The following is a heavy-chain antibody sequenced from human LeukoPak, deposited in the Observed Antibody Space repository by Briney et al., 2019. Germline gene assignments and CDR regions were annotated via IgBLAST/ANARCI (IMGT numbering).Heavy chain of an antibody. CDR1: GGSFSGYF. J-gene: IGHJ6*03. V-gene: IGHV4-4*07. Sequence: PSETLSLTCDVSGGSFSGYFWNWIRQPPGKGLEWIGRIYTSGSTNYNPSLKSRVTMSVDTSKNQFSPKLSSVTAADTAVYYCAREGFLEWLSTKGDNDYYYYYYMDVWGKGTTVTVSS. CDR3: AREGFLEWLSTKGDNDYYYYYYMDV. CDR2: IYTSGST. D-gene: IGHD3-3*01.